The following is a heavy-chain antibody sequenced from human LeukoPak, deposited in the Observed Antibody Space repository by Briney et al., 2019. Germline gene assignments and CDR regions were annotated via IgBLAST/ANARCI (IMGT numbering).Heavy chain of an antibody. CDR2: ISNDGGNK. Sequence: GGSLRLSCVASGFTLSSYVMHWVRQAPGKGLEWVAVISNDGGNKYYADSVKGRFTVSRDNSKNTLYLQMNSLRDEDTAVYYCARGITMVRGVIIGGQNYWGQGTLVTVSS. CDR3: ARGITMVRGVIIGGQNY. J-gene: IGHJ4*02. V-gene: IGHV3-30-3*01. CDR1: GFTLSSYV. D-gene: IGHD3-10*01.